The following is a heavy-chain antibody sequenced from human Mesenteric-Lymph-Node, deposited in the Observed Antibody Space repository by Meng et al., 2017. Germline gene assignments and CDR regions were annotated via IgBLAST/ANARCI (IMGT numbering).Heavy chain of an antibody. Sequence: PESAPGLVKPSGTLSLICVVSGGSISSSYWWTWVRQSPGKGLEWIGEMYHSGTTNYNPSLKSRVTISMGKSNNQLSLKLNSVTAADTAVYYCATQESRDGHNPYWGQGTLVTVSS. CDR2: MYHSGTT. V-gene: IGHV4-4*02. J-gene: IGHJ4*02. CDR3: ATQESRDGHNPY. D-gene: IGHD5-24*01. CDR1: GGSISSSYW.